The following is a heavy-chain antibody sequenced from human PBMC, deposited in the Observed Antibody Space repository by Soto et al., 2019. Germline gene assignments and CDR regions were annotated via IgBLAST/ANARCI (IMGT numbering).Heavy chain of an antibody. CDR1: GYSISSGYY. V-gene: IGHV4-38-2*02. D-gene: IGHD4-17*01. Sequence: PSETLSLTCAVSGYSISSGYYWGWIRQPPGKGLEWIGSIYRSGNTYYNPSLKSRITISVDTSKNQFSLKLRSVTAADTAVYYCARDVAEHDYFDPWGQGTLVTVSS. CDR2: IYRSGNT. J-gene: IGHJ5*02. CDR3: ARDVAEHDYFDP.